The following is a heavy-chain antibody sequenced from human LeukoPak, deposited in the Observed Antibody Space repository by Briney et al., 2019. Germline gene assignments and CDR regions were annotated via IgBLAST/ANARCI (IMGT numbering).Heavy chain of an antibody. CDR3: ARGFTYYYDSSGYPILGY. CDR1: GYSFTSYG. CDR2: ISAYNGNT. D-gene: IGHD3-22*01. J-gene: IGHJ4*02. Sequence: ASVKVSCKASGYSFTSYGITWVRQAPGQGLEWMGWISAYNGNTNYAQKLQDRVTMTTDTPTSTAYMELRSLRSVDTAVYYCARGFTYYYDSSGYPILGYWGQGTLVTVSS. V-gene: IGHV1-18*01.